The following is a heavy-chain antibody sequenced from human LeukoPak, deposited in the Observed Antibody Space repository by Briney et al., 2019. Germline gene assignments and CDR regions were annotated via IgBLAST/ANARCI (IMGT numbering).Heavy chain of an antibody. V-gene: IGHV3-30*03. CDR1: GFTFSSYR. CDR2: TSYDGSAK. J-gene: IGHJ4*02. CDR3: ASEPYDY. Sequence: GGSLRLSCAASGFTFSSYRMHWVRQAPGKGLEWVAFTSYDGSAKYNADSVKGRFTISRDNSKNSLYLQMNSLRAEDTAVYYCASEPYDYWGQGTLVTVSS.